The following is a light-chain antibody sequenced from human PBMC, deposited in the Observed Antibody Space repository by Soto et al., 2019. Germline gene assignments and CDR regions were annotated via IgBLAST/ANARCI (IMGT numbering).Light chain of an antibody. CDR2: WAS. CDR1: QTIFYNSRSKGC. CDR3: KRYLTAPPT. V-gene: IGKV4-1*01. J-gene: IGKJ2*01. Sequence: DIVMTQSPDSLDVSLGEMANINCKSCQTIFYNSRSKGCVAWYQQKPGHPPKHLMYWASTRESGVPARFSGSGSGTDCTLTISRLQANDVALYFCKRYLTAPPTLGQGTSLDI.